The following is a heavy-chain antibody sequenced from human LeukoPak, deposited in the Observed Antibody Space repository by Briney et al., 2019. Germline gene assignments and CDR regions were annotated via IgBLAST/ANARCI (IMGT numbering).Heavy chain of an antibody. CDR1: GDSINTKSYY. V-gene: IGHV4-39*01. J-gene: IGHJ4*02. CDR3: ARHSYGTFDY. CDR2: IYYSGNT. D-gene: IGHD5-18*01. Sequence: SETPSPTCTVSGDSINTKSYYWGWIRQPPGKGLEWIGSIYYSGNTYYNPSLKSRVTLSIDTSKNQFSLRLSSVTAADTAVYYCARHSYGTFDYWGQGTLVTVSS.